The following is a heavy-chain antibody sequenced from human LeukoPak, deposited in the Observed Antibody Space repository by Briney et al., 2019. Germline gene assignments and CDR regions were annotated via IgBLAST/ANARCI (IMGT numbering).Heavy chain of an antibody. Sequence: GGSLRLSCAASGFTVSSNYMSWVRQAPGKGLEWVSVIYSGGSTYYADSVKGRFTISRDNSKNTLYLQMNSLRAEDTAVYYCARDRAEVYDSSGYLDYWGQGTLVTVSS. CDR2: IYSGGST. V-gene: IGHV3-53*01. CDR3: ARDRAEVYDSSGYLDY. CDR1: GFTVSSNY. D-gene: IGHD3-22*01. J-gene: IGHJ4*02.